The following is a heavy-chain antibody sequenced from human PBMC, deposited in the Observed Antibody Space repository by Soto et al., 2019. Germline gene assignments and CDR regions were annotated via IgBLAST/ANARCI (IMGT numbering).Heavy chain of an antibody. CDR1: GFTFSTYA. Sequence: GGSLRLSCAASGFTFSTYAMSWVRQAPGKGLEWVSDISGSGGSTYYPDSVKGRFTISRDNSKNTLYLQVNSLTAEDTAVYYCAKRKRSCNSASCYHGAFDIWGQGTKVTVSS. J-gene: IGHJ3*02. V-gene: IGHV3-23*01. CDR2: ISGSGGST. CDR3: AKRKRSCNSASCYHGAFDI. D-gene: IGHD2-2*01.